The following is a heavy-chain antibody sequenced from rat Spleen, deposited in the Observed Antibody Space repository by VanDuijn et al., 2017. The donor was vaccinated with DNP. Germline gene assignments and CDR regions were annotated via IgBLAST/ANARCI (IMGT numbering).Heavy chain of an antibody. CDR2: ITSSGGST. CDR3: ARGNNNYPYWSFDF. CDR1: RFTGNKNG. D-gene: IGHD1-10*01. V-gene: IGHV5-31*01. Sequence: EVQLVESGGDLVQPGRSLKLSCVASRFTGNKNGRTGIRQGPGKGLEWVASITSSGGSTYYPDSVKGRFTISRDNAKNTLYLQMNSLRSEDTATYYCARGNNNYPYWSFDFWGPGTMVTVSS. J-gene: IGHJ1*01.